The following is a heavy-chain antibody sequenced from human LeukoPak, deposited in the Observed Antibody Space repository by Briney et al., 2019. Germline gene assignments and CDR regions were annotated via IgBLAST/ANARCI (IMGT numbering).Heavy chain of an antibody. CDR2: ISGSGGST. J-gene: IGHJ6*02. D-gene: IGHD1-26*01. V-gene: IGHV3-23*01. CDR1: GCTFSSYA. Sequence: GGSLTLSCAASGCTFSSYAMSWVRQAPGKGLEWVAAISGSGGSTYYADSVKGWFTISRDNSKNTLYLQMNSLRAEDTAVYYCAKGGVVGATAWYGMDVWGQGTTVTVSS. CDR3: AKGGVVGATAWYGMDV.